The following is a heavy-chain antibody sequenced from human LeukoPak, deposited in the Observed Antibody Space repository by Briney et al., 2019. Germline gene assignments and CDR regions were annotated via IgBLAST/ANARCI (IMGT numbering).Heavy chain of an antibody. Sequence: SETLSLTCAVSGGSISSSNWWSWVRQPPGKGLEWIGQIYHSGSTNYNPSLKSRVAMSIDKSKNQFSLNVNSVTAADTAVYYCARAGQGYCTSTSCYPSLDYWGQGTLVTVSS. D-gene: IGHD2-2*01. V-gene: IGHV4-4*02. CDR2: IYHSGST. J-gene: IGHJ4*02. CDR1: GGSISSSNW. CDR3: ARAGQGYCTSTSCYPSLDY.